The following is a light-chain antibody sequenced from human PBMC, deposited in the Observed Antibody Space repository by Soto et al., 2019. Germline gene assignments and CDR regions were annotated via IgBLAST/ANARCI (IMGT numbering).Light chain of an antibody. CDR3: QQTHSIPPT. Sequence: DIQMTRSPSSLSASVGDRVTVTCRSSHIVDTSSNWYQQKPGKAPKLLIYAASSVQSGVPARLSGSGSATFFTLTIHNLQPDDFATYFCQQTHSIPPTFGPGTKVDIK. V-gene: IGKV1-39*01. CDR2: AAS. CDR1: HIVDTS. J-gene: IGKJ2*01.